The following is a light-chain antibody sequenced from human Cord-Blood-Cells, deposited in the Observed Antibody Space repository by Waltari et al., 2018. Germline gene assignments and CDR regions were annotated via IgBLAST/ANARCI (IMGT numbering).Light chain of an antibody. CDR2: AAS. J-gene: IGKJ4*01. V-gene: IGKV1-39*01. CDR3: QQSYSTPRT. CDR1: QSISNY. Sequence: DIQMTQSPSSLSASVGDRVTITCRASQSISNYLNWYQKKPGKATKLLIYAASSLQRVVPLRFSGSGYGTDFPITISSLQPEDSATYCCQQSYSTPRTYGGGTKVEIK.